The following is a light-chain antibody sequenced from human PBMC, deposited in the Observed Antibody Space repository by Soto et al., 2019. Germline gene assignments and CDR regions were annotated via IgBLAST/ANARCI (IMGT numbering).Light chain of an antibody. CDR2: DAS. Sequence: EIVLTQSPATLSLSPGERATLSCGASQSVSSYLAWYQHKPGQAPRLLIYDASNRATGIPARFSGSGSGTDFTLTISSLEPEDFAVYYCQQRSNWPPTWTFGQGTKVEI. CDR3: QQRSNWPPTWT. V-gene: IGKV3-11*01. CDR1: QSVSSY. J-gene: IGKJ1*01.